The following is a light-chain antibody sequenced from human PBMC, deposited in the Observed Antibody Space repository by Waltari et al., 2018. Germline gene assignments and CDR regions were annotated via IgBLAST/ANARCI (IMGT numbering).Light chain of an antibody. CDR2: SNN. CDR1: SSNIMINT. V-gene: IGLV1-44*01. CDR3: ATWDDSLNAYV. Sequence: QSVLTQPPSASGTSGPRVTISCSGSSSNIMINTLNCYQHFPGTAPKLLIYSNNQRPSGVPDRFSGSKSGTSASLAISGLQSEDETDYYCATWDDSLNAYVFGTGTKVTVL. J-gene: IGLJ1*01.